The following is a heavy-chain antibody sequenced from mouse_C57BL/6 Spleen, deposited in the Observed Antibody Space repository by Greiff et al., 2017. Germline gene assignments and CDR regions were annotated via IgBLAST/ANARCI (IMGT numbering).Heavy chain of an antibody. CDR3: ARDHGYGKGYFDY. CDR2: INYDGSST. V-gene: IGHV5-16*01. D-gene: IGHD2-1*01. CDR1: GFTFSDYY. Sequence: EVQLVESEGGLVQPGSSMKLSCTASGFTFSDYYMAWVRQVPEKGLEWVANINYDGSSTYYLDSLKSRFIISRDNAKNILYLQMSSLKSEDTATYYCARDHGYGKGYFDYWGQGTTLTVSS. J-gene: IGHJ2*01.